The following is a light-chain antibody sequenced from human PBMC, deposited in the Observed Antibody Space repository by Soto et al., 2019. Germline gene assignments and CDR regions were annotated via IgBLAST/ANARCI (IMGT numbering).Light chain of an antibody. Sequence: SYELTHPPSVSLSPGHTARITCSGDALPKQYAHWYQQKPGQAPVMVIYKDSERPSGIPERFSGSSSGTTVTLTISGVQAEDEADYYCQSADSSGTYVFGTGTKVTVL. V-gene: IGLV3-25*02. CDR1: ALPKQY. CDR2: KDS. J-gene: IGLJ1*01. CDR3: QSADSSGTYV.